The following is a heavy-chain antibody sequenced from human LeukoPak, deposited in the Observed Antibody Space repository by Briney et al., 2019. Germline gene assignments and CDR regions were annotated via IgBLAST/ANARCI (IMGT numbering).Heavy chain of an antibody. D-gene: IGHD3-22*01. CDR3: ASRSGHDSSGYREAFDI. Sequence: GGSLRLSCAASGLTFSSYAMSWVRQAPGKGLEWVSAISGSGGSTYYADSVKGRFTISRDNSKNTLYLQMNSLRAEDTAVYYCASRSGHDSSGYREAFDIWGQGTMVTVSS. CDR1: GLTFSSYA. V-gene: IGHV3-23*01. CDR2: ISGSGGST. J-gene: IGHJ3*02.